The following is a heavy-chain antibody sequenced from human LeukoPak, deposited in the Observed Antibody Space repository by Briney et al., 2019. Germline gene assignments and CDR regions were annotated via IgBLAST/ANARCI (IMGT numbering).Heavy chain of an antibody. CDR3: ATPRPQQLPPRYYYYYGMDV. Sequence: GGSLRLSCAASGFTFSSYWMSWVRQAPGKGLEWVANIKQDGSEKYYVDSVKGRFTISRDNAKNTLYLQMNSLRAEDTAVYYCATPRPQQLPPRYYYYYGMDVWGKGTTVTVSS. CDR2: IKQDGSEK. D-gene: IGHD6-13*01. J-gene: IGHJ6*04. V-gene: IGHV3-7*03. CDR1: GFTFSSYW.